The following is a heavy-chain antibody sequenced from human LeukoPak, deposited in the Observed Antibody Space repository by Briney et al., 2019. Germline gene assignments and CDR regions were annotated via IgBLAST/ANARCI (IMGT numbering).Heavy chain of an antibody. J-gene: IGHJ3*01. D-gene: IGHD3-22*01. CDR2: AYHRGGP. CDR3: ARMGVSYYYDSSTYYPTAFDV. V-gene: IGHV4-38-2*02. CDR1: GDSISSDYY. Sequence: SETLSLTCTVSGDSISSDYYWAWIRQPPGKGLEWIGSAYHRGGPHYNPSLKSRVTLSVDTSKNQFSLRLNSVTAADTALYYCARMGVSYYYDSSTYYPTAFDVWGQGTMVSVSS.